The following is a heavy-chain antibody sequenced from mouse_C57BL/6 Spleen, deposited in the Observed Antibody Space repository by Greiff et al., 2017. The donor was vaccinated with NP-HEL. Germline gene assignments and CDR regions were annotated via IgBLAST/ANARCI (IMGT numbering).Heavy chain of an antibody. D-gene: IGHD1-1*01. CDR1: GYTFTSYW. J-gene: IGHJ1*03. Sequence: QVQLQQPGAELVKPGASVKLSCKASGYTFTSYWMHWVKQRPGRGLEWIGRIDPNSGGTKYNEKFKSKVTLTVDKPSSTAYMQLSSLTSEDSAFYYCAGGGYYGSSSVFDVWGTGTTVTVSS. CDR2: IDPNSGGT. V-gene: IGHV1-72*01. CDR3: AGGGYYGSSSVFDV.